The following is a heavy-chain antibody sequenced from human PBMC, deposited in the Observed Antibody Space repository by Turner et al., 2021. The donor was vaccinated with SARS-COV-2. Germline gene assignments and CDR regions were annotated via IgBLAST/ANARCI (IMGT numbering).Heavy chain of an antibody. CDR2: IKQDGREK. CDR1: GFTFSSYW. D-gene: IGHD6-13*01. CDR3: ARLHTSSWYFDY. J-gene: IGHJ4*02. V-gene: IGHV3-7*03. Sequence: EVQLVESGGGLVQPGGLLRLFCADSGFTFSSYWMSWVRQAPGKGVEWVANIKQDGREKYYVDSVKGRFTISRDNAKNSLYLQMNSLRAEDTAVYYCARLHTSSWYFDYWGQGTLVTVSS.